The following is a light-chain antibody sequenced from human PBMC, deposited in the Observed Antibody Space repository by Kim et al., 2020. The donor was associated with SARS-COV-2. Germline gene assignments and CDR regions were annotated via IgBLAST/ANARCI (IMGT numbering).Light chain of an antibody. CDR1: SSNIGSNT. CDR2: SND. J-gene: IGLJ2*01. Sequence: GQRVTISCSGSSSNIGSNTVNWLKQLPGTAPKLLISSNDQRPSGVPDRFSGSKSGTSASLAISGLQFEDEADYYCAAWDDSLIGVVFGGGTQLTVL. CDR3: AAWDDSLIGVV. V-gene: IGLV1-44*01.